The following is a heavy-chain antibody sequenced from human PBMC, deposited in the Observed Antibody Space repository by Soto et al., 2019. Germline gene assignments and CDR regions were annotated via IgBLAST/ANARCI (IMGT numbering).Heavy chain of an antibody. CDR1: GASISSTRYY. V-gene: IGHV4-39*01. J-gene: IGHJ3*02. CDR3: ARPTSTDLRDPFDI. CDR2: IYYSGYA. Sequence: QVQLQESGPGLVKPSETLSLTCTVSGASISSTRYYWGWIRQPPGQGLEWIGSIYYSGYAYYNPSLKSRVTNSGDTSRDQFSLNLRSMTAADTAGYYRARPTSTDLRDPFDIWGQGIMVTVSS. D-gene: IGHD4-17*01.